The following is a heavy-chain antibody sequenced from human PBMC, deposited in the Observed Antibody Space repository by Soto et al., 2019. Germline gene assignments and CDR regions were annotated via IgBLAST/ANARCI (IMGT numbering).Heavy chain of an antibody. CDR1: EGTFNSYA. J-gene: IGHJ4*02. CDR3: ARGASRWYPYFFDS. D-gene: IGHD6-13*01. CDR2: IIPYYNTL. V-gene: IGHV1-69*01. Sequence: QAQVVQSGAEVRKPGSSVKLSCKASEGTFNSYAIAWVRQAPGQGLEWMGGIIPYYNTLNYAQKFQDRVTITADDSTNTVYRELSSLRSDATAVYFCARGASRWYPYFFDSWAQGTLVIVSS.